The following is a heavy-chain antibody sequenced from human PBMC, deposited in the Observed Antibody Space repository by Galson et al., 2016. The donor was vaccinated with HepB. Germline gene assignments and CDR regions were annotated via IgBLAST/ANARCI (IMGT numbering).Heavy chain of an antibody. CDR2: ISTKNGDT. J-gene: IGHJ4*02. V-gene: IGHV1-18*04. CDR1: GYMFTSYG. CDR3: ARDAQSDGEYVADY. D-gene: IGHD4-17*01. Sequence: SVKVSCKGSGYMFTSYGIRWVRQAPGQGLEWMGWISTKNGDTNYLQRLQGRLTVTTDTSTNSVYMELRSLRYDDTAIYYCARDAQSDGEYVADYWGQGTLVTVLS.